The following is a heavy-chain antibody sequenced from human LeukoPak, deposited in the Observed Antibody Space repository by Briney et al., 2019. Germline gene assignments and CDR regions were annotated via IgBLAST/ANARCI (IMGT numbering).Heavy chain of an antibody. J-gene: IGHJ4*02. CDR1: GYTFTNYD. CDR2: ISAHNGNT. D-gene: IGHD4-17*01. V-gene: IGHV1-18*01. CDR3: ARLAYGANYIDY. Sequence: ASVKVSCKASGYTFTNYDINWVRQAPGQGLEWMGWISAHNGNTNYAQKLQGRVTMTTDISTTTAHMEMRSLRSDDTAVDYCARLAYGANYIDYWGQGTLVTVSS.